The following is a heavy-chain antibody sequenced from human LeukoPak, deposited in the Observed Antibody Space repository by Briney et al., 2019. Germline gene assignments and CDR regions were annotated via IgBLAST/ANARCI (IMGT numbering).Heavy chain of an antibody. CDR2: ISSSGSTI. CDR3: ARDSDYYFGSYYFDY. J-gene: IGHJ4*02. V-gene: IGHV3-48*03. D-gene: IGHD3-10*01. Sequence: PGRSLRLSCAASGFTFSSYEMNWVRQAPGKGLEWVSYISSSGSTIYYADSVKGRFTISRDNAKNSLYLQMNSLRAEDTAVYYCARDSDYYFGSYYFDYWGQGTLVTVSS. CDR1: GFTFSSYE.